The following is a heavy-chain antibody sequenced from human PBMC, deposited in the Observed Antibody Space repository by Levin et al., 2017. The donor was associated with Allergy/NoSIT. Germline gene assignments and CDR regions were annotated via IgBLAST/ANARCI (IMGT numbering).Heavy chain of an antibody. V-gene: IGHV4-34*01. D-gene: IGHD6-6*01. CDR2: INHSGST. Sequence: SETLSLTCAVYGGSFSGYYWSWIRQPPGKGLEWIGEINHSGSTNYNPSLKSRVTISVDTSKNQFSLKLSSVTAADTAVYYCARPMYSSSFPFDYWGQGTLVTVSS. CDR1: GGSFSGYY. CDR3: ARPMYSSSFPFDY. J-gene: IGHJ4*02.